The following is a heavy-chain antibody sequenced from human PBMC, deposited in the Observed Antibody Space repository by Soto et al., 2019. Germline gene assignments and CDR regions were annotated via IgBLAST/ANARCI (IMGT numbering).Heavy chain of an antibody. D-gene: IGHD2-2*01. CDR2: TRKKGNTYTT. J-gene: IGHJ4*02. Sequence: EVQLVESGGDLVRPGGSLRLSCAASGFTFSDHYIDWVRQAPGKGLEWVGRTRKKGNTYTTDYAASAEGRFTISRDDSKNSLYLQMDSLKSEDTAVYFCARSGSSSSCYDFWGQGTLATVSS. CDR3: ARSGSSSSCYDF. V-gene: IGHV3-72*01. CDR1: GFTFSDHY.